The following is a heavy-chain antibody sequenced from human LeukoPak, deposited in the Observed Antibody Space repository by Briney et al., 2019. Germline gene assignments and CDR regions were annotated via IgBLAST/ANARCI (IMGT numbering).Heavy chain of an antibody. V-gene: IGHV3-30*04. Sequence: QSGGSLRLSCAASGFTFSDYAMHWVRQAPGQGLEWVAVISNDGGSKYYADSVKGRFTISRDNSENTLYLQMSSLRAEDTAVYYCAREPLGYCTSASCPRWFDPRGQGTLVTVSS. J-gene: IGHJ5*02. CDR3: AREPLGYCTSASCPRWFDP. CDR2: ISNDGGSK. D-gene: IGHD2-15*01. CDR1: GFTFSDYA.